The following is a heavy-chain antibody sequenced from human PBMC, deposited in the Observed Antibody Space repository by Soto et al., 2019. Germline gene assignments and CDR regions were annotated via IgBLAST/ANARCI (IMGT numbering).Heavy chain of an antibody. V-gene: IGHV3-9*01. CDR1: GFTFNDFA. J-gene: IGHJ5*02. CDR3: ARDSGIVAAGRFSFDP. CDR2: IDWNGANI. D-gene: IGHD6-13*01. Sequence: EVQLVESGGGLVQPGRSLRLSCAASGFTFNDFAMHWVRQAPGKGLEWVASIDWNGANIAYAASVEGRFTISRDNVKNSLFLQMYSLRAEDTAFYFCARDSGIVAAGRFSFDPRGQGTLVTVSS.